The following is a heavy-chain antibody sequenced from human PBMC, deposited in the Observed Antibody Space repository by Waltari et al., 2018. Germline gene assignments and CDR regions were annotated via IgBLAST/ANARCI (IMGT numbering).Heavy chain of an antibody. CDR1: GFTFSDNW. D-gene: IGHD6-19*01. CDR2: IKQDGSAK. V-gene: IGHV3-7*01. J-gene: IGHJ4*02. CDR3: ARRNGCDY. Sequence: EVQLVESGGGLVQPGGSLRLSCAASGFTFSDNWMTWVRQAPGKGLEWVANIKQDGSAKYYVDSVKGRFTISRDNAKNSLYLQMNSLRAEDSAVYYCARRNGCDYWGQGTLVTVSS.